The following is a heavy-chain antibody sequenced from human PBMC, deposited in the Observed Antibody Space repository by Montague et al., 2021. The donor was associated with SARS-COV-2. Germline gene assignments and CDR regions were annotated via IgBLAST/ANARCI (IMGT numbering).Heavy chain of an antibody. J-gene: IGHJ6*02. V-gene: IGHV4-39*02. CDR1: GGALNSGPYY. Sequence: SETLSLTCAVSGGALNSGPYYWGWIRQPPGKGLEWLASIHYSGYTYNHPSLRSRVTISVDLAKNQFSLKVSSVTAADTAVYYRARENFSFYGMDVWGQGTTVTVSS. CDR2: IHYSGYT. CDR3: ARENFSFYGMDV.